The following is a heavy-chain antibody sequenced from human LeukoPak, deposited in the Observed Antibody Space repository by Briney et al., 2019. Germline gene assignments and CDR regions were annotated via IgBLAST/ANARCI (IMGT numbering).Heavy chain of an antibody. CDR1: GGTFSSYA. J-gene: IGHJ6*02. CDR3: ARDGRRGDYGSGSYYNGYYYYGMDV. V-gene: IGHV1-18*01. CDR2: ISAYDGNT. Sequence: ASVKVSCKASGGTFSSYAISWVRQAPGQGLEWMGWISAYDGNTNYAQKLQGRVTMTTDTSTNTAYMELRSLRSDDTAVYYCARDGRRGDYGSGSYYNGYYYYGMDVWGQGTTVTVSS. D-gene: IGHD3-10*01.